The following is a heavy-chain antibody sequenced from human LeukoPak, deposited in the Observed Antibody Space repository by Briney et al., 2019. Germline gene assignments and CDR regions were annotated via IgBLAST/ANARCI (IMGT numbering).Heavy chain of an antibody. J-gene: IGHJ4*02. CDR2: IYYVGNT. D-gene: IGHD3-16*02. CDR1: GGSISSGGNY. Sequence: SQTLSLTCTVSGGSISSGGNYWSWLRQLPGKGLEWIGYIYYVGNTNYNPSLKSRLSMSVDTSNNQFPLRLTSVTAADTAVYYCARVEVIGSTRYFDYWGQGAMVSVSS. V-gene: IGHV4-31*03. CDR3: ARVEVIGSTRYFDY.